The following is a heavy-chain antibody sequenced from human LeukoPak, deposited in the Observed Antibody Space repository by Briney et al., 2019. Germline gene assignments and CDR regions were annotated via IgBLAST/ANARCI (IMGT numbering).Heavy chain of an antibody. CDR2: LNNGGSRT. D-gene: IGHD4-17*01. V-gene: IGHV3-23*01. Sequence: GGSPRLSCAASGFSFSSYTLCLARQAPGEGLEWLSALNNGGSRTYYAGFVKDRFTSHRDNSENTRYLQQISLTVDDTAVYFWAKERQTGDYFTSDYWGQGTLVTVSS. J-gene: IGHJ4*02. CDR1: GFSFSSYT. CDR3: AKERQTGDYFTSDY.